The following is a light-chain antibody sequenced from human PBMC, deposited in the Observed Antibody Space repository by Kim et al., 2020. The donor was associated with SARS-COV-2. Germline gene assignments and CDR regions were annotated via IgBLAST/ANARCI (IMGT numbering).Light chain of an antibody. Sequence: IQLTQSPSSLSASVGDRVTITCRASQGISNSLAWYQQKPGQPPKLLIYAASTLESGAPPRFSGSGSGTEFTLTIRSLQPEDFATYYCEHRDSYPARTFGEGTRREIK. CDR3: EHRDSYPART. CDR1: QGISNS. V-gene: IGKV1-9*01. CDR2: AAS. J-gene: IGKJ5*01.